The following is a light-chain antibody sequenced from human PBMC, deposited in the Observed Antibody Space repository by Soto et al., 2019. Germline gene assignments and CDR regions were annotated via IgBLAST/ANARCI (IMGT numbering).Light chain of an antibody. V-gene: IGKV1-39*01. J-gene: IGKJ4*01. CDR1: QNIAEF. Sequence: DVQMTQSPSSLSASIGDRVTLTCRASQNIAEFLNWYQVKSDKGPKLLIYGTSTLQSGVPSRFSGGGSGTEFTLTISNRHPEDFAVYYCQQFYSPVLSFGGGTRVELK. CDR2: GTS. CDR3: QQFYSPVLS.